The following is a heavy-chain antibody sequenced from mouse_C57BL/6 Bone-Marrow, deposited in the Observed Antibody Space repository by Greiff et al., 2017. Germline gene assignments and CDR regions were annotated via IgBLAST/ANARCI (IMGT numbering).Heavy chain of an antibody. CDR3: TTFYYYDSRPYIDY. Sequence: EVKLQESGAELVRPGASVKLSCTASGFNIKDDYMHWVKQRPEQGLEWIGWIDPENGDTEYASKFQGKATITADTSSNTAYLQLSSLTSEDTAVYYCTTFYYYDSRPYIDYWGQGTTLTVSS. CDR2: IDPENGDT. D-gene: IGHD1-1*01. CDR1: GFNIKDDY. J-gene: IGHJ2*01. V-gene: IGHV14-4*01.